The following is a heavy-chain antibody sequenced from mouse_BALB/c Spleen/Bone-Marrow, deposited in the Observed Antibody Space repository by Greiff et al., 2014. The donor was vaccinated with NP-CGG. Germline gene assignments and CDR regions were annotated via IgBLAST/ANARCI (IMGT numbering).Heavy chain of an antibody. D-gene: IGHD1-1*01. V-gene: IGHV5-17*02. CDR3: ARSGITTGSYWYFDI. Sequence: DVQLVESGGGLVQPGGSRKLSCAASGFTFSGFGMHWVRQAPEKGLEWVAYISRGSSTIYYADTVKGRFTISRDNPKSTLFLQMTSLRSEDTAMYYCARSGITTGSYWYFDIWGAGTTVTVSS. J-gene: IGHJ1*01. CDR2: ISRGSSTI. CDR1: GFTFSGFG.